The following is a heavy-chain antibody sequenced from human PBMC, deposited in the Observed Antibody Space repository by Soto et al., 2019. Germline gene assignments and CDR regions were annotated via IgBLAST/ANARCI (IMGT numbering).Heavy chain of an antibody. V-gene: IGHV1-8*01. CDR3: ARSQSAYRNLGYGMDV. J-gene: IGHJ6*02. CDR2: MNPNSGNT. Sequence: ASVQVSCKASGYTLTSYDISWVRQANXQGPEWMGWMNPNSGNTDTAQKFKGGVTMTRTTSITTAYMELSSLSSEDTAVYFCARSQSAYRNLGYGMDVWGQGTTVTVSS. CDR1: GYTLTSYD. D-gene: IGHD4-4*01.